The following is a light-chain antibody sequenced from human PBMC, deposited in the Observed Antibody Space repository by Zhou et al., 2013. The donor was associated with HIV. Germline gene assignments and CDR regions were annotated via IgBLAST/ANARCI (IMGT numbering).Light chain of an antibody. Sequence: EIVMTQSPATLSVSPGERATLSCRASQSVSSNLAWYQQKPGQAPRLLIYGASTRATGIPARFSGSGSGTEFTLTISSLQSDDFAAFYCQQYHIYPVTFGPGTRLQI. CDR3: QQYHIYPVT. J-gene: IGKJ5*01. V-gene: IGKV3-15*01. CDR2: GAS. CDR1: QSVSSN.